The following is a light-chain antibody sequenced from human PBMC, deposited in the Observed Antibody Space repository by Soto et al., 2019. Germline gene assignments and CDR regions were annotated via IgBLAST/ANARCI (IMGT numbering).Light chain of an antibody. CDR1: ESVHRN. Sequence: EMVMTQSPATLSVSPGERVTLSCRASESVHRNLAWYQQKPGQGPSLLIYYASTRATGVPDRFTGSGSGTEFTLTISSLQSEDFGVYHCQHYSNWPPTVGPGPKVELK. J-gene: IGKJ3*01. CDR2: YAS. V-gene: IGKV3-15*01. CDR3: QHYSNWPPT.